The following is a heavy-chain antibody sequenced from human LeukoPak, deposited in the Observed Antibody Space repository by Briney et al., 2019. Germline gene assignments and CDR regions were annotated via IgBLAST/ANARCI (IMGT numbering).Heavy chain of an antibody. Sequence: ASVTVSCTVSGYTLTELSMHWVRQAPGKGLEWMGGFDPEDGETIYAQKFQGRVTMTEDTSTDTAYMELSSLRSEDTAVYYCARVPYDFWSGSYYYYGMDVWGQGTTVTVSS. D-gene: IGHD3-3*01. J-gene: IGHJ6*02. CDR1: GYTLTELS. CDR3: ARVPYDFWSGSYYYYGMDV. CDR2: FDPEDGET. V-gene: IGHV1-24*01.